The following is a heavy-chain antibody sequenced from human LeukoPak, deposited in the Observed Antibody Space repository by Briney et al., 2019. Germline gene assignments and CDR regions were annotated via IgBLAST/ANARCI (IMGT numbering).Heavy chain of an antibody. D-gene: IGHD6-13*01. CDR3: ARSCSSSWASFDY. CDR1: GGSVSSGSNY. V-gene: IGHV4-61*01. CDR2: IYYSGST. J-gene: IGHJ4*02. Sequence: SETLSLTCTVSGGSVSSGSNYWSWIRQPPGKRLEWIGYIYYSGSTNYNPSLNSRVTISLDTSKNQFSLNLNSVTAADTAVYYCARSCSSSWASFDYWGQGTLVTVSS.